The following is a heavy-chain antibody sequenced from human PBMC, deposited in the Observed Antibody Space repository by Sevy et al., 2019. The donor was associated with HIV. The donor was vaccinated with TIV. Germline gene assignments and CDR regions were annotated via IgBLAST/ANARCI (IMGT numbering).Heavy chain of an antibody. Sequence: GGSLRLSCAASGFTFSSYWMTWVRQAPGKGLEWVANMRQDGSEKYYVDSVKGRFTISRDNAKNSLYLQMNSLRAGDTAVYYCARGIYGSGSRLGLGYWGQGTLVTVSS. CDR1: GFTFSSYW. CDR2: MRQDGSEK. D-gene: IGHD3-10*01. V-gene: IGHV3-7*01. CDR3: ARGIYGSGSRLGLGY. J-gene: IGHJ4*02.